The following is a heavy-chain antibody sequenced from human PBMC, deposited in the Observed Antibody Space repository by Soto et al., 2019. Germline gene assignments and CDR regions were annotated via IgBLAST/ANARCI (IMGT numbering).Heavy chain of an antibody. CDR2: ISGSGGST. Sequence: EVQLLESGGGLVQPGGSLRLXCAASGFTFSSYAMSWVRQAPGKGLEWVSAISGSGGSTYYADSVKGRFTISRXXXKXXXXXQXNSLRAEDTAVYYCAKGSKTMTVDYWGQGTLVTVSS. CDR3: AKGSKTMTVDY. J-gene: IGHJ4*02. V-gene: IGHV3-23*01. D-gene: IGHD3-22*01. CDR1: GFTFSSYA.